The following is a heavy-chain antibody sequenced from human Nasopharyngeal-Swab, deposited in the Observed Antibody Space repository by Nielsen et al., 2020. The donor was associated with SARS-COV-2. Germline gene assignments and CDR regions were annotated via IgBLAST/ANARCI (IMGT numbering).Heavy chain of an antibody. J-gene: IGHJ4*02. CDR2: IIPNSGGT. CDR3: ATVKSVAVPGAIGTYYFDY. V-gene: IGHV1-2*02. D-gene: IGHD2-2*01. Sequence: ASVKVSCKASGYTLTGNYMHWVRQAPGQGLEWMGWIIPNSGGTSYAQKFQGRVSMTRDTSINTAYMELSRLRSDDTAVYYCATVKSVAVPGAIGTYYFDYWGQGTLVTVSS. CDR1: GYTLTGNY.